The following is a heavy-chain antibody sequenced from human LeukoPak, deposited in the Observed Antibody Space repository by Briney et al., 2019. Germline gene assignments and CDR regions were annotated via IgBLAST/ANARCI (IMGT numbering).Heavy chain of an antibody. Sequence: GGSLRLSCEASKFTFSNYWMSWVRQAPGKGLEWVANIKDDGSQKNYVDSVRGRFTISRDNAKASLFLQMNSLSSEDTAVYYCAGRNAGTWWSFDSWGQGTLVTVSS. CDR1: KFTFSNYW. D-gene: IGHD2-15*01. CDR2: IKDDGSQK. CDR3: AGRNAGTWWSFDS. J-gene: IGHJ4*02. V-gene: IGHV3-7*01.